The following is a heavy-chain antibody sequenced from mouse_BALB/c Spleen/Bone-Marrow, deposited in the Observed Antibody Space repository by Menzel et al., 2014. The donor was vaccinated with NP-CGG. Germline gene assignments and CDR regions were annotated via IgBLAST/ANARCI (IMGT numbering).Heavy chain of an antibody. J-gene: IGHJ4*01. D-gene: IGHD2-1*01. CDR2: IYPSDSYT. V-gene: IGHV1-69*02. CDR3: TRAGNYCNYYAMDY. CDR1: GYTFTSYW. Sequence: VKLMESGAELVRPGASVKLSCKASGYTFTSYWINWVKQRPGQGLEWIGNIYPSDSYTNYNQKFKDKATLTVDKSSSTAYMQLSSPTSEDSAVSFCTRAGNYCNYYAMDYWGQGTSVTVSS.